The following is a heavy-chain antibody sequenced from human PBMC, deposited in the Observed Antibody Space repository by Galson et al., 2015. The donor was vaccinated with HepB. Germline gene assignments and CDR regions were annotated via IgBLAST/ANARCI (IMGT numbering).Heavy chain of an antibody. Sequence: SLRLSCSASGFTFSSYAMHWVRQAPGKGLEWVAVISYDGSNKYYADSVKGRFTISRDNSKNTLYLQMNSLRAEDTAVYYCARADSSGWSRGGRFDYWGQGTLVTVSS. J-gene: IGHJ4*02. CDR1: GFTFSSYA. CDR2: ISYDGSNK. CDR3: ARADSSGWSRGGRFDY. V-gene: IGHV3-30*04. D-gene: IGHD6-19*01.